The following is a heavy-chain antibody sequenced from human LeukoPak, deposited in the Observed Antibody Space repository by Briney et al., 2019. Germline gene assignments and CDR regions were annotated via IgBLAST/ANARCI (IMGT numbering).Heavy chain of an antibody. J-gene: IGHJ6*02. D-gene: IGHD1-1*01. CDR1: GYTFTSYG. CDR3: ARNHKPTTRTELTYYYYYGIDV. Sequence: ASVKVSCKASGYTFTSYGISWVRQAPGQGLEWMGWISAYNGNTNYAQKLQGRVTMTTDTSTSTAYMELRSLRSDDTAVYYCARNHKPTTRTELTYYYYYGIDVWGQGTTVTVSS. V-gene: IGHV1-18*01. CDR2: ISAYNGNT.